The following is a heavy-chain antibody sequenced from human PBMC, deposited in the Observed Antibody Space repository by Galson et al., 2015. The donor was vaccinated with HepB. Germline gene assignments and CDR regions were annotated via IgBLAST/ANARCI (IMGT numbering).Heavy chain of an antibody. V-gene: IGHV4-39*07. J-gene: IGHJ4*02. D-gene: IGHD1-7*01. CDR2: IYYSGST. CDR3: ARDGTGTTSDY. Sequence: ETLSLTCTVSGGSISSSSYYWGWIRQPPGKGLEWIGSIYYSGSTYYNPSLKSRVTISVDTSKNQFSLKLSSVTAADTAVYYCARDGTGTTSDYWGQGTLVTVSS. CDR1: GGSISSSSYY.